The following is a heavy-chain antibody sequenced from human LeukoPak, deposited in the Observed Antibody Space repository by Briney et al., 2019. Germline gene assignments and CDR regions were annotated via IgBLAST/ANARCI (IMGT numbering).Heavy chain of an antibody. D-gene: IGHD4-17*01. CDR2: IYYSGST. V-gene: IGHV4-39*07. J-gene: IGHJ4*02. CDR1: GGSISSSSYY. Sequence: SETLSLTCTVSGGSISSSSYYWGWIRQPPGKGLEWIGSIYYSGSTYYNPSLKSRVTISVDTSKNQFSLKLSSVTAADTAVYYCARVGYDYGDYVLDYWGQGTLVTVSS. CDR3: ARVGYDYGDYVLDY.